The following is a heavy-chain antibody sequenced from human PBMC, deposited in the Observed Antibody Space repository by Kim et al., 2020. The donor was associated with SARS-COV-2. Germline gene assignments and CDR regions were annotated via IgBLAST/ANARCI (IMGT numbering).Heavy chain of an antibody. CDR3: AKDGEAPTVTTYLWYFDL. V-gene: IGHV3-23*01. CDR1: GFTFSSYA. Sequence: GGSLRLSCAASGFTFSSYAMSWVRQAPGKGLEWVSAISGSGGSTYYADSVKGRFTISRDNSKNTLYLQMNSLRAEDTAVYYCAKDGEAPTVTTYLWYFDLWGRGTLVTVSS. J-gene: IGHJ2*01. CDR2: ISGSGGST. D-gene: IGHD4-17*01.